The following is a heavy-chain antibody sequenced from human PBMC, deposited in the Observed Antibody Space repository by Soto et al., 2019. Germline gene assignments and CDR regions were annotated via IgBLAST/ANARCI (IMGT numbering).Heavy chain of an antibody. J-gene: IGHJ4*02. V-gene: IGHV1-18*01. D-gene: IGHD6-19*01. CDR2: ISAYNGNT. Sequence: GASVKVSCKASGGTFSSYTISWVRQAPGQGLEWMGWISAYNGNTNYAQKLQGRVTMTTDTSTSTAYMELRSLRSDDTAVYYCARDHSSGPFPHWGQGTLVTVSS. CDR3: ARDHSSGPFPH. CDR1: GGTFSSYT.